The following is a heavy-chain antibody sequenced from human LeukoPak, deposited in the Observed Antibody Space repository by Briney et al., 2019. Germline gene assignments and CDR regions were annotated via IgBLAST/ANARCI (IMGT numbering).Heavy chain of an antibody. D-gene: IGHD3-16*01. Sequence: SETLSLTCTVSGGSISSGAYYWSWIRQHPGKGLEWIGYIHYSGSTYYNPSLKSRVTISVDTSKKQFYLKVNSVTATDTTVYYCASSETVMRTWGQGTLVTVSS. CDR3: ASSETVMRT. CDR1: GGSISSGAYY. J-gene: IGHJ5*02. CDR2: IHYSGST. V-gene: IGHV4-31*03.